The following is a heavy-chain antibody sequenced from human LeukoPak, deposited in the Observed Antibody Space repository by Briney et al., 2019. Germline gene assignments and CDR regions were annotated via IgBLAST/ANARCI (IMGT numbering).Heavy chain of an antibody. CDR2: INPNSGGT. V-gene: IGHV1-2*02. CDR3: ARGRYYDILTAASDI. CDR1: GYTFTGYY. J-gene: IGHJ3*02. D-gene: IGHD3-9*01. Sequence: ASVKVSCKASGYTFTGYYMHWVRQAPGQGLEWMGWINPNSGGTNYAQKFQGRVTMTRDTSISTAYMELSRLRSDDTAVYYCARGRYYDILTAASDIWGQGTLVTVSS.